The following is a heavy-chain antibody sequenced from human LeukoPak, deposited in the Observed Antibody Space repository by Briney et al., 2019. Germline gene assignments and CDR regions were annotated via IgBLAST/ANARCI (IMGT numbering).Heavy chain of an antibody. CDR3: ARAPYSSGWYLPWGYMDV. V-gene: IGHV1-18*01. CDR1: GYTFTSYA. CDR2: ISAYNTNT. Sequence: ASVKVSCKASGYTFTSYAMHWVRQAPGQRLEWMGWISAYNTNTNYAQKLQGRVTMTTDTSTSTAYMELRSLRSDDTAVYYCARAPYSSGWYLPWGYMDVWGKGTTVTISS. D-gene: IGHD6-19*01. J-gene: IGHJ6*03.